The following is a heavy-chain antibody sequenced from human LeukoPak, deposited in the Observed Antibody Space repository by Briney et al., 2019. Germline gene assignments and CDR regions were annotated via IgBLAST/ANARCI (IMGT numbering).Heavy chain of an antibody. V-gene: IGHV3-15*01. Sequence: GGSLRLSCAASGFTFSNVWMSWVRQAPGKGLEWVGRIKSKTDGGTTDYAAPVKGRFTISRDDSKNTLYLQMNSLKTEDTAVYYCTTLVGATRGFDYWGQGTLVTVSS. CDR2: IKSKTDGGTT. J-gene: IGHJ4*02. CDR3: TTLVGATRGFDY. D-gene: IGHD1-26*01. CDR1: GFTFSNVW.